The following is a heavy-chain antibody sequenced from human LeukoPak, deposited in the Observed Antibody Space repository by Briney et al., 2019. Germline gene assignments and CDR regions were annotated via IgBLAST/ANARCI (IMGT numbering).Heavy chain of an antibody. V-gene: IGHV3-33*08. CDR1: GFTFSNYA. D-gene: IGHD2-15*01. Sequence: GGSLRLSCAASGFTFSNYAMNWVRQAPGKGLEWVAVIWYDGTKNYYADSMKGRFTISRDNSKNMLYLQMNSLRAEDTAVYYCARDGTAYCSGGSCYSGWFDPWGQGTLVTVSS. CDR3: ARDGTAYCSGGSCYSGWFDP. J-gene: IGHJ5*02. CDR2: IWYDGTKN.